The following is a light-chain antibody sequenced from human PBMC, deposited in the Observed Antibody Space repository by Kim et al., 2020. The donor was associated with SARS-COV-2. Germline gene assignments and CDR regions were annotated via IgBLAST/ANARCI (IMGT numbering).Light chain of an antibody. CDR2: LNNDGSH. CDR1: SGYSSYD. V-gene: IGLV4-69*01. Sequence: QPVLTQSPSASASLGASVTLTCTLSSGYSSYDITWHQQQPQKGPRFLMKLNNDGSHIKGDGIPDRFSGSSSGAERYLTISSLQSGDEADYYCQTWATAIVFGGGTQLTVL. CDR3: QTWATAIV. J-gene: IGLJ3*02.